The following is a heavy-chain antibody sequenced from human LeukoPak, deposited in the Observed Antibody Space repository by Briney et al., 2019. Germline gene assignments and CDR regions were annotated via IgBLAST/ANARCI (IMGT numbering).Heavy chain of an antibody. D-gene: IGHD3-10*01. Sequence: KPGGSLRLSCAASGFTFSDYYMSWIRQAPGKGLEWISYISNGGGATNYGDSVRGRFTISRDNSKNSLYLEMNSLRAEDTAIYYCARESYYGSGTYFNFDSWGQGILVTVSS. CDR2: ISNGGGAT. CDR3: ARESYYGSGTYFNFDS. CDR1: GFTFSDYY. V-gene: IGHV3-11*01. J-gene: IGHJ4*02.